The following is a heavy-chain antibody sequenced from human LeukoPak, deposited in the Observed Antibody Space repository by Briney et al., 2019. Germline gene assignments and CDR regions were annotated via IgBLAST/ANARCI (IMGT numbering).Heavy chain of an antibody. CDR1: GFTFSNHA. J-gene: IGHJ4*02. CDR3: ARASWYRCGHDCYPVDH. CDR2: ISFDGTDK. V-gene: IGHV3-30-3*01. Sequence: LGGSLRLSCAASGFTFSNHAMNWVRQAPGNGLEWVTTISFDGTDKYYADAVTGRFTISRDNSKDTLYLQLDSLRTEDTALYSCARASWYRCGHDCYPVDHWGQGTLVTVSS. D-gene: IGHD2-21*02.